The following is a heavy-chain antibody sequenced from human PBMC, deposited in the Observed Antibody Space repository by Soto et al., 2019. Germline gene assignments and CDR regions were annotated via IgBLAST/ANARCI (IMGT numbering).Heavy chain of an antibody. CDR3: ARYCSSTSCYYYYYMDV. CDR1: GYTFTSYG. D-gene: IGHD2-2*01. Sequence: QVQLVQSGAEVKKPGASVKVSCKASGYTFTSYGISWVRQAPGQGLEWMGWISAYNGNTNYAQKLQGRVTMTTDTSTSTAYMEMRRLRSDDTAVYYCARYCSSTSCYYYYYMDVWGKGTTVTVSS. CDR2: ISAYNGNT. V-gene: IGHV1-18*01. J-gene: IGHJ6*03.